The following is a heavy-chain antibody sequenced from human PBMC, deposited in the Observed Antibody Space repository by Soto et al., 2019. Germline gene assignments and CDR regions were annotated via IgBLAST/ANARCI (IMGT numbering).Heavy chain of an antibody. CDR1: GGSISSYY. J-gene: IGHJ4*02. Sequence: PSETLSLTCTVSGGSISSYYWSWIRQPPGKGLEWIGYIYYSGSTNYNPSLKSRVTISVDTSKNQFSLKLSSVTAADTAVYYCASTDYYDSSGPTFDYWGQGTLVTVSS. CDR3: ASTDYYDSSGPTFDY. D-gene: IGHD3-22*01. V-gene: IGHV4-59*01. CDR2: IYYSGST.